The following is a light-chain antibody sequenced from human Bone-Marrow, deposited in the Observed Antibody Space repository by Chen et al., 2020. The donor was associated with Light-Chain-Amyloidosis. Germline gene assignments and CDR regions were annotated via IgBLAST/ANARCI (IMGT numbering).Light chain of an antibody. CDR2: GAS. V-gene: IGKV3-20*01. CDR3: QQYGSSPTWT. J-gene: IGKJ1*01. CDR1: QSVSSSY. Sequence: EIVLTQSPGTLSSSPGERATLSCRASQSVSSSYLAWYQQKPGQAPRLLIYGASSRATGIPDRFSGSGSGTDFTITISRLEPEDFAVYYCQQYGSSPTWTFGQGTKVEIK.